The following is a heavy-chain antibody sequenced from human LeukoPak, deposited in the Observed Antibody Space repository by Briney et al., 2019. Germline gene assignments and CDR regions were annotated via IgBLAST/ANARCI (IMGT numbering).Heavy chain of an antibody. D-gene: IGHD6-25*01. V-gene: IGHV4-59*01. CDR3: ARVRSHRVAAVYIDY. CDR1: GGSISSDY. Sequence: SSETLSLTCTVSGGSISSDYWSWIRQPPGKGLEWIGYIYYSGSTNYNPSLKSRVAISVDTSKNQFSLKLSSVTAADTAVYYCARVRSHRVAAVYIDYWAREPWSPSPQ. J-gene: IGHJ4*02. CDR2: IYYSGST.